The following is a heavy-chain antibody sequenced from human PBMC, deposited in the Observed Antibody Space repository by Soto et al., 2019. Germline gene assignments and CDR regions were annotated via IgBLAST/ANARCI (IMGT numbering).Heavy chain of an antibody. V-gene: IGHV4-59*01. CDR2: IYYSGST. Sequence: SETLSLTCTVSGGSISSYYWSWIRQPPGKGLEWIGYIYYSGSTNYNPSLKSPVTISVDTSKNQCSLKLSSVTAADTAVYYCARGSKDYIWGSYRVIDAFDIWGQGTMVTVSS. D-gene: IGHD3-16*02. CDR1: GGSISSYY. CDR3: ARGSKDYIWGSYRVIDAFDI. J-gene: IGHJ3*02.